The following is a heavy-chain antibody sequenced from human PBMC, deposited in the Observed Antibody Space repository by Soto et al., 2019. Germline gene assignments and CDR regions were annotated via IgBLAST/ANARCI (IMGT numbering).Heavy chain of an antibody. V-gene: IGHV4-30-2*01. D-gene: IGHD5-12*01. CDR2: IYHSGIT. CDR3: GRARDGYNYLYFDY. CDR1: GGSISIGGYS. Sequence: PSETLTITCAFSGGSISIGGYSWRWIRQPPGKGLEWIGYIYHSGITYYNPSLKSRVTISVDRSKNQFSLKLSSVTAADTAVYYCGRARDGYNYLYFDYWGQGTLVTVSS. J-gene: IGHJ4*02.